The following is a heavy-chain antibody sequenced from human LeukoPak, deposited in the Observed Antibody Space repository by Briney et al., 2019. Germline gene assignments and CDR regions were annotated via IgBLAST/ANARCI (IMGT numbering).Heavy chain of an antibody. CDR1: GFTFSSYA. V-gene: IGHV3-30-3*01. Sequence: GGSLRLSCAASGFTFSSYAMHWVRQAPGKGLEWVAVISYDGSNKYYADSVKGRFTISRDNAKNSLYLQMNSLRAENTAVYYCAREDGDGQMATSYDYWGQGTLVTVSS. J-gene: IGHJ4*02. CDR3: AREDGDGQMATSYDY. D-gene: IGHD5-24*01. CDR2: ISYDGSNK.